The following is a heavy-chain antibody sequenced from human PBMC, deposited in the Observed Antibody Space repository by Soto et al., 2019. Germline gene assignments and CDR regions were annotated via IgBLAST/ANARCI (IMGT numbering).Heavy chain of an antibody. CDR3: AKVVKYDVLTGYYKGPDYYGMDV. Sequence: GGSLRLSCAASGFTFDDYAMHWVRQAPGKGLEWVSLISGSGGSTRYADSVEGRFTISRDNSKNTLYLEMDSLRAEDTAVYYCAKVVKYDVLTGYYKGPDYYGMDVWGQGTTVTVSS. J-gene: IGHJ6*02. CDR2: ISGSGGST. V-gene: IGHV3-23*01. CDR1: GFTFDDYA. D-gene: IGHD3-9*01.